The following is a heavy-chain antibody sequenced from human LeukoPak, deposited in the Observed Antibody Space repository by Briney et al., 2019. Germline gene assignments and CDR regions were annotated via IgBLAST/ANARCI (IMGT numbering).Heavy chain of an antibody. D-gene: IGHD2-21*01. CDR1: GGSISSGDYY. J-gene: IGHJ4*02. CDR2: IYYSGST. Sequence: PSETLSLTCTVSGGSISSGDYYWSRIRQPPGKGLEWIGYIYYSGSTNYNPSLKSRVTISVDTSKNQFSLKLSSVTAADTAVYYCARAPIYSISSPYYFDYWGQGTLVTVSS. V-gene: IGHV4-61*08. CDR3: ARAPIYSISSPYYFDY.